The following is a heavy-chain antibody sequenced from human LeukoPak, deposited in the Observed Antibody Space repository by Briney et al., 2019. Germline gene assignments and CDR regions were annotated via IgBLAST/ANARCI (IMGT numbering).Heavy chain of an antibody. CDR3: AREMGSYSSGWYPDY. D-gene: IGHD6-19*01. V-gene: IGHV1-2*02. Sequence: GASVKVSCKASGYTFTAHNIHWVRQAPGKGLEWMGWINPNSGGTNYAQNFQGRVTMTRDTSISTAYMEVSRLRSDDTAVYYCAREMGSYSSGWYPDYWGQGTLVTVSS. CDR1: GYTFTAHN. J-gene: IGHJ4*02. CDR2: INPNSGGT.